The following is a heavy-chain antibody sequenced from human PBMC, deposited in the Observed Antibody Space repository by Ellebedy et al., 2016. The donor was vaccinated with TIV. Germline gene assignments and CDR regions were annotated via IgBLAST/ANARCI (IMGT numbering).Heavy chain of an antibody. V-gene: IGHV3-64D*06. CDR2: VSNDGGST. J-gene: IGHJ4*02. CDR1: GFTFSNYA. CDR3: VRDWFRRYGSGSFFDF. D-gene: IGHD3-10*01. Sequence: GESLKISCSASGFTFSNYALHWVRQAPGKGLEFVSAVSNDGGSTYYADSVMGRFTISRDNSKNTLYLEMSSLIPEDTAVYYCVRDWFRRYGSGSFFDFWGQGTLVTVSS.